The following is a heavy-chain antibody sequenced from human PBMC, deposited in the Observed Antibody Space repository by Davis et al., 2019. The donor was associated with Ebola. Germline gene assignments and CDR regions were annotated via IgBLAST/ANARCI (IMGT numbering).Heavy chain of an antibody. D-gene: IGHD2-2*01. J-gene: IGHJ4*02. CDR3: ARVPIQGYCSSTSCSHFDY. CDR1: GGSISSSSYY. CDR2: IYYSGST. V-gene: IGHV4-39*01. Sequence: PSETLSLTCTVSGGSISSSSYYWGWIRQPPGKGLEWIGSIYYSGSTYYNPSLKSRVTISVDTSKNQFSLKLSSVTAADTAVYYCARVPIQGYCSSTSCSHFDYWGQGTLVTVSS.